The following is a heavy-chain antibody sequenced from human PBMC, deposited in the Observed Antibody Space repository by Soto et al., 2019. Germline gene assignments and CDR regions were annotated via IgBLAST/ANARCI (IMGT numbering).Heavy chain of an antibody. V-gene: IGHV3-33*06. CDR3: AKAVDCSTGNPSRTFNS. J-gene: IGHJ4*02. CDR1: GFTFSAYG. Sequence: QVQLVESGGGVVQVGRSLRLSCAASGFTFSAYGMHWVRQPPGKGLEWVAAIWFDGRTTYYRESVKGRFSISRDNSKNTLNLPMNSRGVDDTAVYYCAKAVDCSTGNPSRTFNSWGQGTMVAVSS. CDR2: IWFDGRTT. D-gene: IGHD3-3*01.